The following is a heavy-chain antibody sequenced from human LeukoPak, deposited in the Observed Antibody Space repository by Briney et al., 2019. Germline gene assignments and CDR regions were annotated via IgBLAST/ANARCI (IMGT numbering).Heavy chain of an antibody. CDR1: GFTFSSYW. J-gene: IGHJ4*02. CDR2: IKQDGSDK. CDR3: ARNRDWAFDY. V-gene: IGHV3-7*02. D-gene: IGHD2-21*02. Sequence: PGGSLRLSCAASGFTFSSYWMSWVRQAPGKGLKWVANIKQDGSDKYYVDSVKGRFTFSRDNAKNSLYLQMNSLRVEDTAVYYCARNRDWAFDYWGQGSLVTVSS.